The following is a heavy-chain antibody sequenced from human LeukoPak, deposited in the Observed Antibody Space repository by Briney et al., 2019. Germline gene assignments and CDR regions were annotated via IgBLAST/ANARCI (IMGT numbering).Heavy chain of an antibody. J-gene: IGHJ4*02. CDR2: IGGRGKII. CDR1: GFLFSSYA. D-gene: IGHD3-3*02. V-gene: IGHV3-48*03. CDR3: ARAPKSYICACDY. Sequence: GGSLRLPCGPSGFLFSSYAVRWVRQAPGKGLEGISSIGGRGKIIYYADSVKGRFTISRDSAKNSLYLQMNSLRAEDTAVYSCARAPKSYICACDYCGQGTLLSVSS.